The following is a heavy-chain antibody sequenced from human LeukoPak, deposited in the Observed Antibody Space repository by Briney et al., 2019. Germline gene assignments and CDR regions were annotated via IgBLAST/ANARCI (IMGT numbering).Heavy chain of an antibody. CDR1: GGSISSGYY. CDR2: INYSGST. Sequence: SETLSLTCIVSGGSISSGYYWAWIRQPPGKGLDWIGNINYSGSTYYNPSLKSRVTISVDTPKKQFSLELTSVTAADTAVYYCARRREGSSWTDYWGQGTLVTVS. D-gene: IGHD6-13*01. J-gene: IGHJ4*02. CDR3: ARRREGSSWTDY. V-gene: IGHV4-39*01.